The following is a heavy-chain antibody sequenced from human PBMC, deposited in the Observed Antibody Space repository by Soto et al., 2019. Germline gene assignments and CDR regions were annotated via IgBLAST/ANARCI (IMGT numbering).Heavy chain of an antibody. CDR3: ARGRYGDY. J-gene: IGHJ4*02. D-gene: IGHD1-1*01. Sequence: QVHLVQSGAEVKKPGASVKVSCKASGYTFTSYGITWVRQAPGQGLEWMGWISAHNGNTDYAQKLQGRVIVTRDTTTSTAYMERRSLISAAPAVYYCARGRYGDYWGQGALVTVSS. CDR1: GYTFTSYG. CDR2: ISAHNGNT. V-gene: IGHV1-18*01.